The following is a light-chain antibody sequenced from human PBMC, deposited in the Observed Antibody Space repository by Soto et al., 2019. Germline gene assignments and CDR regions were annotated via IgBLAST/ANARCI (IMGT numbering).Light chain of an antibody. CDR2: KAS. V-gene: IGKV1-5*03. CDR1: QTISSW. Sequence: DIQMTQSPSTLSGSVGDRVTITCRASQTISSWLAWYQQKPGKAPKLLIYKASTLKSGVPSRFSGSGSGTEFTLTIISLQPDDFAPYYCQHYTSYSEAFGQGTKVDIK. CDR3: QHYTSYSEA. J-gene: IGKJ1*01.